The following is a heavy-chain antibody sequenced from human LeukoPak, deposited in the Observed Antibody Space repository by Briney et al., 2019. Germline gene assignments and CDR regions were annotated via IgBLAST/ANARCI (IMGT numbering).Heavy chain of an antibody. J-gene: IGHJ6*03. Sequence: GESLKISWKGSGYSFTSYWIGWVRQMPGKGLEWMGIIYPGDSDTRYSPSFQGQVTISADKSISTAYLQWSSLKASDTAMYYCARSGRIRYCSGGSCLMRQYYYMDVWGKGTTVTVSS. CDR1: GYSFTSYW. CDR3: ARSGRIRYCSGGSCLMRQYYYMDV. D-gene: IGHD2-15*01. V-gene: IGHV5-51*01. CDR2: IYPGDSDT.